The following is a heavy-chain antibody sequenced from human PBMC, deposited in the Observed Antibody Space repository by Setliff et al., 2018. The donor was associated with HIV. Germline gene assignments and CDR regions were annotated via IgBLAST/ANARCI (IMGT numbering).Heavy chain of an antibody. CDR1: GFTFSNYE. CDR2: ISSSGTTI. D-gene: IGHD3-22*01. Sequence: CAASGFTFSNYEMNWVRQAPGKGLEWVSYISSSGTTIYYADSVKGRFTISRDNAKNSLYLQMNSLRAEDTAVYYCARPNYYDSSGSFDYWGQGTLVTVSS. V-gene: IGHV3-48*03. CDR3: ARPNYYDSSGSFDY. J-gene: IGHJ4*02.